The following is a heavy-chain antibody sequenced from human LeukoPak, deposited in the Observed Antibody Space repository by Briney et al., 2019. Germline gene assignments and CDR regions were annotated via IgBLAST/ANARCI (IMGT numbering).Heavy chain of an antibody. CDR3: ARVHLSGSSGWKLSYWYFDL. V-gene: IGHV1-3*01. D-gene: IGHD6-19*01. CDR2: INAGNGNT. J-gene: IGHJ2*01. CDR1: GYTFTSYA. Sequence: GASVKVSCKASGYTFTSYAMHWVRQAPGQRLEWMGWINAGNGNTKYSQKFQGRVTITRDTSASTAYMELSSLRSEDTAVYYCARVHLSGSSGWKLSYWYFDLWGRGTLVTVSS.